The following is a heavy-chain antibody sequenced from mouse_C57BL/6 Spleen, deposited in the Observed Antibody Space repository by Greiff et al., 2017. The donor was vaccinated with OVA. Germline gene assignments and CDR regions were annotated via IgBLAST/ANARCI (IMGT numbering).Heavy chain of an antibody. Sequence: EVQLQQSGAELVRPGASVKLSCTASGFNIKDDYMHWVKQRPEQGLEWIGWIDPENGDTEYASKFQGKATITADTSSNTAYLQLSSLSSEDTAVYYCTTQTTARMDYWGQGTSVTVSS. CDR2: IDPENGDT. CDR3: TTQTTARMDY. J-gene: IGHJ4*01. CDR1: GFNIKDDY. D-gene: IGHD1-2*01. V-gene: IGHV14-4*01.